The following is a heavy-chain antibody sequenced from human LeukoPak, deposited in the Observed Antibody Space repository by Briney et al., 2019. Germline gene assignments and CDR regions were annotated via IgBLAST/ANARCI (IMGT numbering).Heavy chain of an antibody. CDR1: GGSISSYY. Sequence: SETLSLTCTVSGGSISSYYWSWIRQPPGKGLEWIGYIYYSGGTNYNPSLKSRVTISVDTSKNQFSLKLSSVTAADTAVYYCARRYDILTGYSHWGQGTLVTVSS. D-gene: IGHD3-9*01. J-gene: IGHJ4*02. CDR2: IYYSGGT. CDR3: ARRYDILTGYSH. V-gene: IGHV4-59*08.